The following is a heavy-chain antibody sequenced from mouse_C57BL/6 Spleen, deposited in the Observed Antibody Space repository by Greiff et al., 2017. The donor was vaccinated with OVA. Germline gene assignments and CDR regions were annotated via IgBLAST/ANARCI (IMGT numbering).Heavy chain of an antibody. CDR1: GFTFSDYG. CDR3: ARAPEFITTVEGYFDV. V-gene: IGHV5-15*01. J-gene: IGHJ1*03. Sequence: EVKVVESGGGLVQPGGSLKLSCAASGFTFSDYGMAWVRQAPRKGPEWVAFISNLAYSIYYADTVTGRFTISRENAKNTLYLEMSSLRSEDTAMYYCARAPEFITTVEGYFDVWGTGTTVTVSS. D-gene: IGHD1-1*01. CDR2: ISNLAYSI.